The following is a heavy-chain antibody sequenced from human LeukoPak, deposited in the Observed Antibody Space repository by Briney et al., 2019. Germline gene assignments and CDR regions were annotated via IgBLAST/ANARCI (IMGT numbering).Heavy chain of an antibody. J-gene: IGHJ4*02. V-gene: IGHV3-9*01. CDR3: VKAEMVAIREGFLDY. D-gene: IGHD5-24*01. Sequence: GGSLRLSCAASGFTFDDFAMHWVRKAPGKGLEWVSGISWNCGTTAYADSVKGRFTISRDNAKNSLYLQMNSLRAEDTAFYYCVKAEMVAIREGFLDYWGQGTLVTVSS. CDR2: ISWNCGTT. CDR1: GFTFDDFA.